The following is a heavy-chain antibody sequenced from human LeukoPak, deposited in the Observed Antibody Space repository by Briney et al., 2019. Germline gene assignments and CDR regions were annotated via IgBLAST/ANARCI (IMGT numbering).Heavy chain of an antibody. D-gene: IGHD3-3*01. CDR2: FDPEDGET. CDR3: ATGLRFLEWLVDY. Sequence: PVASVKVSCKVSGYTLTELSMHWVRQAPGKGLEWMGGFDPEDGETIYAQKFQGRVTMTEDTSTDTAYMELSSLRSEDTAVYYCATGLRFLEWLVDYWGQGTLVTVSS. V-gene: IGHV1-24*01. CDR1: GYTLTELS. J-gene: IGHJ4*02.